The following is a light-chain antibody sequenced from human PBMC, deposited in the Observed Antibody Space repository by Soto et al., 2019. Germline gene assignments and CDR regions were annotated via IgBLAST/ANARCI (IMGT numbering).Light chain of an antibody. CDR2: GAS. CDR1: QSVSRTY. V-gene: IGKV3-20*01. CDR3: QQYGSSRTWT. J-gene: IGKJ1*01. Sequence: EIVLTQSPGTLSLSPGERATLSCRASQSVSRTYLAWYQQKPGQAPRLLIYGASSRATGVPDRFSGSGSETDFTLTISRLEPEDCAVYFCQQYGSSRTWTFGQGTKVEIK.